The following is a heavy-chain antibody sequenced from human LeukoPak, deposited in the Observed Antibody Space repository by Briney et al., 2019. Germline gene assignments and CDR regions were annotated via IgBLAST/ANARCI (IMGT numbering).Heavy chain of an antibody. D-gene: IGHD3-22*01. CDR3: ARDRRDSSGYYYVGY. CDR2: IIPILGIA. J-gene: IGHJ4*02. CDR1: GDTFSSYA. V-gene: IGHV1-69*04. Sequence: SVKVSCKASGDTFSSYAISWVRQAPGQGLEWMGRIIPILGIANYAQKFQGRVTITADKSTSTAYMELSSLRSEDTAVYYCARDRRDSSGYYYVGYWGQGTLVTVSS.